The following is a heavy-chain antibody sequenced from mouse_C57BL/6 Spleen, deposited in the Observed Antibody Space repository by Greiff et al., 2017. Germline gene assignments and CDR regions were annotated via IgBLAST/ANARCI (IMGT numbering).Heavy chain of an antibody. CDR3: ARGDTTVVAPHAMDY. CDR1: GYTFTDYY. D-gene: IGHD1-1*01. V-gene: IGHV1-19*01. Sequence: VQLQQSGPVLVKPGASVKMSCKASGYTFTDYYMNWVKQSHGKSLEWIGVINPYNGGTSYNQKFKGKATLTVDKSSSTAYMELNSLTSEDSAVYYCARGDTTVVAPHAMDYWGQGTSVTVSS. J-gene: IGHJ4*01. CDR2: INPYNGGT.